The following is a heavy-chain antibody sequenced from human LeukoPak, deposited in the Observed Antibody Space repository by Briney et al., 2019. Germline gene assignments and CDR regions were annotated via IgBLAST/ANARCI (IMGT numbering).Heavy chain of an antibody. CDR1: GFTFSSYG. V-gene: IGHV3-23*01. CDR3: ARVDYGDYSLDY. CDR2: ISGSGGST. J-gene: IGHJ4*02. Sequence: GGSLRLSCAASGFTFSSYGMSWVRQAPGKGLEWVSAISGSGGSTYYADSVKGRFTISRDNSKNTLYLQMNSLRAEDTAVYYCARVDYGDYSLDYWGQGTLVTVSS. D-gene: IGHD4-17*01.